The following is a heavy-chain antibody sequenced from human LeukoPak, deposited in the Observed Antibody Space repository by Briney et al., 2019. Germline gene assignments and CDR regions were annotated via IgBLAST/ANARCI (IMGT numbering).Heavy chain of an antibody. Sequence: GGSLRLSCAGSGFTFSSYEMNWVRQAPGKGLEWVSAISTSGSSIYYADSVKGRFTISRDNAKNSLHLLMNSLRAEDTAVYYCARRAPSHDFDYWGQGTLVTVSS. CDR2: ISTSGSSI. CDR3: ARRAPSHDFDY. V-gene: IGHV3-21*06. CDR1: GFTFSSYE. J-gene: IGHJ4*02.